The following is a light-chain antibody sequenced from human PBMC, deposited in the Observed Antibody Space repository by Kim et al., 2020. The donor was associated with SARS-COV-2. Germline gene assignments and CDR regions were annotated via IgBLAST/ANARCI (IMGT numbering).Light chain of an antibody. V-gene: IGKV1-5*03. CDR2: KAS. Sequence: SASVGDRVTIACRASQSIRTWLAWYQHKPGQAPKLLIYKASSLESGVPSRFSGSGSGTEFTLTISSLQPADFATYYCHQYNSYPYTFGQGTKLEI. CDR1: QSIRTW. CDR3: HQYNSYPYT. J-gene: IGKJ2*01.